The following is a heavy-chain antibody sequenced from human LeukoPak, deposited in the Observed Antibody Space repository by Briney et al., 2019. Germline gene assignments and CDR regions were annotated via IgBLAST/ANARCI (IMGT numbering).Heavy chain of an antibody. V-gene: IGHV1-8*01. Sequence: GAAVKVSCKASGYTFTSYDITWVRQATGQGLEWMGWMNPNSGNTGYAHKFQGRVTMTRNTSISTAYMELSSLRSEDTAVYYCARVTYYYDSSGYYNDYWGQGTLVTVSS. CDR2: MNPNSGNT. CDR1: GYTFTSYD. CDR3: ARVTYYYDSSGYYNDY. J-gene: IGHJ4*02. D-gene: IGHD3-22*01.